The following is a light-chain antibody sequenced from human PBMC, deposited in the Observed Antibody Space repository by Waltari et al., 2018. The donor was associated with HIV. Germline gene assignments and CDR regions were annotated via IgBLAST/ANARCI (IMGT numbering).Light chain of an antibody. J-gene: IGKJ1*01. CDR2: QAS. V-gene: IGKV1-5*03. CDR3: HQYASFSGT. Sequence: DIRLTPSPSTLSASAGDRVAITCRAGQNVGAFLAWYQQKPGKPPKLLIFQASILEGGVPSRFSGSVSGSDFTLTINGLQSEDFATYYCHQYASFSGTFGQGTKVEL. CDR1: QNVGAF.